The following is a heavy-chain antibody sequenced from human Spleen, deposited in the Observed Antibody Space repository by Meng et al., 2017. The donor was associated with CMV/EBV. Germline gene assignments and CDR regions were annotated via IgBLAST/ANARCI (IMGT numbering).Heavy chain of an antibody. CDR3: ATGSGDFDH. CDR2: IYTSGST. CDR1: GGSISSFY. Sequence: PQASRPGPVRPSETLSLTCSVSGGSISSFYWSWIRQPAGKGLEWIGRIYTSGSTNYNPSLKSRVTMSVDTSKNQISLRLRSVTAADTAVYYCATGSGDFDHWGQGTLVTVSS. J-gene: IGHJ4*02. V-gene: IGHV4-4*07. D-gene: IGHD1-26*01.